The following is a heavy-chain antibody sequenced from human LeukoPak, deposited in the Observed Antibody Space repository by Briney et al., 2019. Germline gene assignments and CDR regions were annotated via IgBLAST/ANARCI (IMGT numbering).Heavy chain of an antibody. V-gene: IGHV5-10-1*01. CDR1: RYSFTSYW. CDR2: IDPTDSYT. D-gene: IGHD3-10*01. CDR3: ARHLRWFDP. J-gene: IGHJ5*02. Sequence: GESLKISCKGSRYSFTSYWIIWVRQMPGKGLEWMGRIDPTDSYTNYSPSFQGHVTISADKSISTAYLHWSSLKASDTAMYYCARHLRWFDPWGQGTLVTVSS.